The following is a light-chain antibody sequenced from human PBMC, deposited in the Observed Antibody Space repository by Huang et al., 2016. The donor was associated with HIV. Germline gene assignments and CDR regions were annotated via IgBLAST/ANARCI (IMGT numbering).Light chain of an antibody. CDR3: QQGNNTPYT. CDR2: AAS. J-gene: IGKJ2*01. V-gene: IGKV1-39*01. Sequence: DIQMTQSPSSLSASVGDRVTITCRASQTMSSYLNWYQQKPGKAPKLLIYAASSLQSGVPSRFSGSGSGTHFTLSISSLQPEDFATYYCQQGNNTPYTFGQGTKVEIK. CDR1: QTMSSY.